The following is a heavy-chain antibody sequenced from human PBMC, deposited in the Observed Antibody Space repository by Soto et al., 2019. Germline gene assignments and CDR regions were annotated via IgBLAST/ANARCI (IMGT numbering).Heavy chain of an antibody. V-gene: IGHV3-30*18. D-gene: IGHD3-22*01. J-gene: IGHJ4*02. CDR1: GFMFNNYG. CDR2: ISFDGTNK. CDR3: AKDLLGDRSASHHGGDF. Sequence: QVKLVEAGGGVVQPGRSLGLSCAASGFMFNNYGMHWVRQAPGKGLEWVAIISFDGTNKYYADSVMGRFTISRDNSKNTLYLQMLSLRDEDTAVYYCAKDLLGDRSASHHGGDFWGQGTRVTVSS.